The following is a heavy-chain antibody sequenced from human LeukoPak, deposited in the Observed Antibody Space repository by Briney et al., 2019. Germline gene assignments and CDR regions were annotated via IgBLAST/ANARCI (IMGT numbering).Heavy chain of an antibody. D-gene: IGHD5-18*01. J-gene: IGHJ4*02. CDR2: ISTYNGNT. V-gene: IGHV1-18*01. CDR3: ARDRMDTGTYFDY. Sequence: GASVKVSCKSSGYTFTTYGITWVRQAPGQGLAWMGWISTYNGNTNYAQKLQGRVTMTTDTSTSTAYMELRSLRSDDTAMYYCARDRMDTGTYFDYWGQGTLVTVSS. CDR1: GYTFTTYG.